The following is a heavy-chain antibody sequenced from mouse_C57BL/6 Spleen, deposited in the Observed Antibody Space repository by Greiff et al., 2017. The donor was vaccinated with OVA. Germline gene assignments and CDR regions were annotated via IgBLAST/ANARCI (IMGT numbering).Heavy chain of an antibody. V-gene: IGHV5-4*03. J-gene: IGHJ4*01. CDR2: ISDGGSYT. Sequence: EVKLMESGGGLVKPGGSLKLSCAASGFTFSSYAMSWVRQTPEKRLEWVATISDGGSYTYYPDNVKGRFTISRDNAKNNLYLQMSHLKSEDTAMYYCARPTGTDYAMDYWGQGTSVTVSS. D-gene: IGHD4-1*02. CDR3: ARPTGTDYAMDY. CDR1: GFTFSSYA.